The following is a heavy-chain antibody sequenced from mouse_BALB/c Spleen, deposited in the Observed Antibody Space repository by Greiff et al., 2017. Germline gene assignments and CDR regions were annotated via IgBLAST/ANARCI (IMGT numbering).Heavy chain of an antibody. V-gene: IGHV1-5*01. CDR1: GYSFTSYW. CDR2: IYPGNSDT. D-gene: IGHD1-2*01. Sequence: EVKLMESGTVLVRPGASVKMSCKASGYSFTSYWMHWVKQRPGQGLEWIGAIYPGNSDTSYNQKFKGKAKLTAVTSASTAYMELSSLTNEDSAVYYCTRGGAGYGPLDYWGQGTTLTVSS. J-gene: IGHJ2*01. CDR3: TRGGAGYGPLDY.